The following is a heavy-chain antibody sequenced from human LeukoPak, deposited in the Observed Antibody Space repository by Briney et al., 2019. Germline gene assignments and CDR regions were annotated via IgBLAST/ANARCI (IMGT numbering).Heavy chain of an antibody. CDR3: ARGQGTVTTH. J-gene: IGHJ4*02. CDR2: IYYSGRT. CDR1: GGSISTYY. V-gene: IGHV4-59*12. D-gene: IGHD4-17*01. Sequence: SETLSLTCTVSGGSISTYYWSWIRQPPGKGLESIGYIYYSGRTNYNPSLKSRVTISVDTSENQFSLKLSSVTAADTAVYYCARGQGTVTTHWGQGTLVTVSS.